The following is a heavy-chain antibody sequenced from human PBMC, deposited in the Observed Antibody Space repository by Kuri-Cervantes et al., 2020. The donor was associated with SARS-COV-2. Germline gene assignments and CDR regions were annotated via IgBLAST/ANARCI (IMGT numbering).Heavy chain of an antibody. CDR3: ASSIYSYGTYYYYYYYMDV. D-gene: IGHD5-18*01. V-gene: IGHV3-9*01. CDR2: ISWNSGSI. CDR1: GFTFDDYA. J-gene: IGHJ6*03. Sequence: SLKISCAASGFTFDDYAMHWVRQAPGKGLEWVSGISWNSGSIGYADSVKGRFTISRDNAKNSLYLQMNSLRAEDTAVYYCASSIYSYGTYYYYYYYMDVWGKGTTVTVSS.